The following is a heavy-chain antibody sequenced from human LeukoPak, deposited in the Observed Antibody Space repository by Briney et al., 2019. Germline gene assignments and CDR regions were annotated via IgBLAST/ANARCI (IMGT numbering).Heavy chain of an antibody. J-gene: IGHJ4*02. CDR1: GFTFSSYW. CDR2: IKQDGSEK. V-gene: IGHV3-7*01. CDR3: ATHVGDMWLEFY. D-gene: IGHD3-16*01. Sequence: PGGSLRLSCAASGFTFSSYWMSWVRQAPGKGLEWVANIKQDGSEKYYVDSVKGRFAISRDNAKNSLYLQMNSLRAEDTAVYYCATHVGDMWLEFYWGQGTLVTVSS.